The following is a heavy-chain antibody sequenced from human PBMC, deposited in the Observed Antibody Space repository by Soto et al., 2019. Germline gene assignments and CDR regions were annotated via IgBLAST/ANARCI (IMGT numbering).Heavy chain of an antibody. CDR1: GFTFSKAW. J-gene: IGHJ4*02. CDR3: ARDLDTAWAPWLDH. Sequence: PGGSLRLSCAASGFTFSKAWMNWVRQAPGKGLEWVGRIKSKTDGGTTDYAAPVKGRFTISRDNSKSTLYLQMNSLRAEDTAVYYCARDLDTAWAPWLDHWAQGTLVTVSS. CDR2: IKSKTDGGTT. V-gene: IGHV3-15*07. D-gene: IGHD5-18*01.